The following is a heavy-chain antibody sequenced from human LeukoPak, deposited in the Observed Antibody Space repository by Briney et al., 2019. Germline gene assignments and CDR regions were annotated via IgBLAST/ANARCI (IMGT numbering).Heavy chain of an antibody. CDR3: AADGFSFGYDAFDI. Sequence: ASVKVSCKASGYTFTGYYMHWVRQAPGQGLEWMGWINPNSGGTNYAQKFQGWVTMTRDTSISTAYMELSSLRSEDTAVYYCAADGFSFGYDAFDIWGQGTMVTVSS. D-gene: IGHD3-16*01. J-gene: IGHJ3*02. V-gene: IGHV1-2*04. CDR1: GYTFTGYY. CDR2: INPNSGGT.